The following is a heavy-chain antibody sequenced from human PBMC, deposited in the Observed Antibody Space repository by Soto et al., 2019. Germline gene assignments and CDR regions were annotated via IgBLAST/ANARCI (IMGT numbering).Heavy chain of an antibody. CDR2: IYYTGST. CDR1: GGSISSYY. CDR3: ARSRGNSWYGVYYYGMDV. Sequence: QVQLQESGPGLVKPSETLSLTCTVSGGSISSYYWSWIRQPPGKGLEWIGDIYYTGSTNYNPSLKSRVTISLDTSKNQFSLKLRSVTAADTAVYYCARSRGNSWYGVYYYGMDVWGQGTTVTVSS. D-gene: IGHD6-13*01. V-gene: IGHV4-59*01. J-gene: IGHJ6*02.